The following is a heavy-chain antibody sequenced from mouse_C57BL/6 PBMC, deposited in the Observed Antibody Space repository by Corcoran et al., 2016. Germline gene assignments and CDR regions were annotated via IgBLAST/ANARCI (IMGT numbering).Heavy chain of an antibody. CDR2: INTYSGVP. D-gene: IGHD2-4*01. CDR1: GYTFTTYG. CDR3: ARPIYYDYYLDD. Sequence: QIQLVQSGPELKKPGETVKISCKASGYTFTTYGMSWVKQAPGKGLKWMGWINTYSGVPTYADDFKGRFAFSLETSASTAYLQINNLKNEDTATYFCARPIYYDYYLDDWGQGTTLTVSS. V-gene: IGHV9-3*01. J-gene: IGHJ2*01.